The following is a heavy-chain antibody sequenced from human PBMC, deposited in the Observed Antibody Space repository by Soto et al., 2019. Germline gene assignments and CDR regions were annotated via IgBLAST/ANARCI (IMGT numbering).Heavy chain of an antibody. CDR3: ARVQYYYDSDAYYRSKGWFAP. J-gene: IGHJ5*02. CDR2: ISGSSSGI. Sequence: GWSLRLSCAGSGFSFMSYVMAWVRQAPGKGPEWVSSISGSSSGIFYSDSVKGRFTISRDNSQSTVYLQMDSLRVDETEIYYCARVQYYYDSDAYYRSKGWFAPWGQVTLATRLL. D-gene: IGHD3-22*01. V-gene: IGHV3-23*01. CDR1: GFSFMSYV.